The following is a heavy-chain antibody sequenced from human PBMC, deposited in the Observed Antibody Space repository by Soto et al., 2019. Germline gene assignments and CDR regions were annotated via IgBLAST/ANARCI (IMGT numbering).Heavy chain of an antibody. CDR1: GVTFSSYR. D-gene: IGHD1-1*01. V-gene: IGHV3-30*18. J-gene: IGHJ2*01. Sequence: PGGSLRLSCAASGVTFSSYRMHWVRQAPGKGLEWVAVISYDGTNKYYADSVNGRFTISRDNSKNTLYLQMNSLRAEDTAVYYCAQEMATTPNWYFDLWGRGTLVTVSS. CDR2: ISYDGTNK. CDR3: AQEMATTPNWYFDL.